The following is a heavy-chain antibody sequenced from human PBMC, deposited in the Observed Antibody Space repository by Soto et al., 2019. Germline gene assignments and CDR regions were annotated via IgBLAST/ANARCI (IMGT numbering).Heavy chain of an antibody. J-gene: IGHJ4*02. D-gene: IGHD1-26*01. CDR1: AYTFTSYV. V-gene: IGHV1-18*01. CDR2: ISAYNGNT. Sequence: ASLKVSCKTSAYTFTSYVISWVRQAPGQGLEWMGWISAYNGNTNYAQKIQGRVTMTTDTSTSTAYMELRSLRSDDTAVYYCARDGRYSGSYGRYYFDYWGQGTLVTGSS. CDR3: ARDGRYSGSYGRYYFDY.